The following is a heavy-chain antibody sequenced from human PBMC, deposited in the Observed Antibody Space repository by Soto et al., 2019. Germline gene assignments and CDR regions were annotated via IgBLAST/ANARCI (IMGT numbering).Heavy chain of an antibody. CDR3: ARDPSPPDYCDYSDGY. J-gene: IGHJ4*02. CDR2: IIPSLGIA. Sequence: SRDVSCKASGGPVSSSTISLVRHSPGQGLEWIGRIIPSLGIANYAQKFKCRVTITPDKSTSTAYMELSSLRSEDTAVYYCARDPSPPDYCDYSDGYWGQGTLVTVSS. D-gene: IGHD4-17*01. CDR1: GGPVSSST. V-gene: IGHV1-69*04.